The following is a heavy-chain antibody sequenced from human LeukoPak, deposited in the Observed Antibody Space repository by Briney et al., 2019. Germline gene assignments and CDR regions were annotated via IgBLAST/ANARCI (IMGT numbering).Heavy chain of an antibody. CDR1: GFTFGRHS. D-gene: IGHD3-22*01. Sequence: PGGSLRLSCAASGFTFGRHSLNWVRQAPGKGLEWVSSISSAGRYIFYADSVKGRFTISRDNAKNSLYLQMDRLGVEDTAVYYCARDEADYYDASGLLYDAFDIWGQGTGVTVSS. CDR3: ARDEADYYDASGLLYDAFDI. CDR2: ISSAGRYI. V-gene: IGHV3-21*01. J-gene: IGHJ3*02.